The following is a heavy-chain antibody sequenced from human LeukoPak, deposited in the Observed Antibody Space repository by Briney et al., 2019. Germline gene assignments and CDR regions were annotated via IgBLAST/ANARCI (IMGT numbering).Heavy chain of an antibody. CDR2: IYYSGTT. Sequence: SETLSLTCTVSGGSLSSYYWSWIRQPPGKGLEWIGYIYYSGTTNYNPSLNSRVTISVDTSKNQFSQKLSSVTAADTAVYYCASFRFFDSSGYRNWGQGILVTVSS. CDR1: GGSLSSYY. CDR3: ASFRFFDSSGYRN. J-gene: IGHJ4*02. D-gene: IGHD3-22*01. V-gene: IGHV4-59*01.